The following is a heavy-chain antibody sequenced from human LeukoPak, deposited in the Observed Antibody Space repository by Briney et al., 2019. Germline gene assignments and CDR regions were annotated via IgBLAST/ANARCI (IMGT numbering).Heavy chain of an antibody. D-gene: IGHD4-11*01. CDR2: ISYDGSNK. V-gene: IGHV3-30*03. Sequence: GRSLRLSCAASGFTFSSYGMHWVRQAPGKGLEWVAVISYDGSNKYHADSVKGRFTISRDNSKNTLYLQMNSLRAEDTAVYYCAYSNYLGNFDYWGQGTLVTVSS. J-gene: IGHJ4*02. CDR3: AYSNYLGNFDY. CDR1: GFTFSSYG.